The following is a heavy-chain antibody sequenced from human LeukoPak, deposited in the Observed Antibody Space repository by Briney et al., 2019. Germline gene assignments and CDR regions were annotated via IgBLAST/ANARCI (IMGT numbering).Heavy chain of an antibody. CDR3: ARTDPTTVTFPY. Sequence: GGSLRLSCAASGFTFNGYAMSWVRQAPGKGLEWVSAISGSGGSTYYADSVKGRFTISRDNSKNTLYLQKNSLRAEDTAVYYCARTDPTTVTFPYWGQGTLVTVSS. V-gene: IGHV3-23*01. J-gene: IGHJ4*02. D-gene: IGHD4-17*01. CDR1: GFTFNGYA. CDR2: ISGSGGST.